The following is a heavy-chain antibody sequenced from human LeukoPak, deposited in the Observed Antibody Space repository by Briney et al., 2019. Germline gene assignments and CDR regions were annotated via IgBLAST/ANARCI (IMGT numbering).Heavy chain of an antibody. CDR1: EFTFSNSW. V-gene: IGHV3-7*03. D-gene: IGHD6-13*01. CDR3: ARGATAGRFSLRPTGAYYMDV. CDR2: IKQDGSEK. J-gene: IGHJ6*03. Sequence: PGGSLRLSCAASEFTFSNSWMSWVRQAPGKGLEWVANIKQDGSEKYYVDSVKGRFTISRDNAKNSLYLQMNSLRAEDTAVYYCARGATAGRFSLRPTGAYYMDVWGKGTTVTVSS.